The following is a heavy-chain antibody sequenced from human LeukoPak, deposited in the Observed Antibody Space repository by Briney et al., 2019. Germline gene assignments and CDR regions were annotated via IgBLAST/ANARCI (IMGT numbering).Heavy chain of an antibody. J-gene: IGHJ4*02. CDR1: GFTFSSYW. V-gene: IGHV3-7*01. Sequence: PGGSLRLSCAASGFTFSSYWMSWVRQAPGKGLEWVANIKQDGSEKYYADSVKGRFTISGDNSKNTLYLQMNSLRAEDTAVYYCAKDPRRYSRTGGYFDYWGQGTLVTVSS. CDR2: IKQDGSEK. D-gene: IGHD6-13*01. CDR3: AKDPRRYSRTGGYFDY.